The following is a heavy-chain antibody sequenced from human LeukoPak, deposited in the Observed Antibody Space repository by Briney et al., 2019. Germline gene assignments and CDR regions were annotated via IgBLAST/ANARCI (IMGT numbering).Heavy chain of an antibody. CDR2: ISSGGGTI. V-gene: IGHV3-11*01. CDR1: GFTFSDYQ. J-gene: IGHJ5*02. CDR3: ARDARHYDLLTGHQRGVFDP. D-gene: IGHD3/OR15-3a*01. Sequence: AGGSLRLSCAASGFTFSDYQMNWIRQAPGKGLEWVSIISSGGGTIYYADSVKGRFTMSRDNAKNSLYLQMDSLRVEDTAVYYCARDARHYDLLTGHQRGVFDPWGQGTLVTVSS.